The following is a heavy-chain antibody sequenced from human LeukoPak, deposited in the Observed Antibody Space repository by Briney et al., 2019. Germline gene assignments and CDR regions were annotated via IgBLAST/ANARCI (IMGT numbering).Heavy chain of an antibody. V-gene: IGHV4-30-2*01. J-gene: IGHJ6*02. D-gene: IGHD6-6*01. CDR3: ARVGIAARPGAYYYYYGMDV. CDR1: GGSISSGGYS. CDR2: IYHSGST. Sequence: SETLSLTCAVSGGSISSGGYSWSWIRQPPGKGLEWIGYIYHSGSTYYNPSLKSRVTISVDRSKNQFSLKLSSVTAADTAVYYCARVGIAARPGAYYYYYGMDVWGQGTTVTVSS.